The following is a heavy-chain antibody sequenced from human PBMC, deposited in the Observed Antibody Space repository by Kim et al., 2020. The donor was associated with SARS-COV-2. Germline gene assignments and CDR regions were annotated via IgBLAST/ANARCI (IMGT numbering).Heavy chain of an antibody. Sequence: ASVKVSCKASGYTFTSYAMHWVRQAPGQRLEWMGWINAGNGNTKYSQKFQGRVTITRDTSASTAYMELSSLRSEDTAVYYCARGARLRLGGVITGSGPFDYWGQGTLVTVSS. CDR3: ARGARLRLGGVITGSGPFDY. D-gene: IGHD3-16*02. J-gene: IGHJ4*02. V-gene: IGHV1-3*01. CDR1: GYTFTSYA. CDR2: INAGNGNT.